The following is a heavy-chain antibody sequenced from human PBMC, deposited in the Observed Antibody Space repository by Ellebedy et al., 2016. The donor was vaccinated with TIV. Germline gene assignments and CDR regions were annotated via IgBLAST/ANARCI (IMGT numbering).Heavy chain of an antibody. Sequence: MPSETLSLTCTVSGGSISSSSYYWGWIRQPPGKGLEWIGNIYYGGSTYYNPSLKSRVTISVDTSKNQFSLKLSSATAADTAVYYCTRRARGPEADMRGGVDVWGQGTTVTVSS. CDR1: GGSISSSSYY. J-gene: IGHJ6*02. CDR3: TRRARGPEADMRGGVDV. D-gene: IGHD2-2*01. CDR2: IYYGGST. V-gene: IGHV4-39*01.